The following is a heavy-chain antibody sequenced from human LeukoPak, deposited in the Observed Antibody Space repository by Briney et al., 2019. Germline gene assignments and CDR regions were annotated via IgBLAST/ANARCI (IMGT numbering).Heavy chain of an antibody. CDR1: GFRFSSYG. D-gene: IGHD6-19*01. V-gene: IGHV3-30*02. Sequence: GGSLRLSCAASGFRFSSYGMHWVRQAPGKGLEWVAFIRYDGSDKDYADSVKGRFTISRDNARKSLYLQMNSLRAEDTAVYYCASSLAVAAWFDPWGQGTLVTVSS. CDR2: IRYDGSDK. CDR3: ASSLAVAAWFDP. J-gene: IGHJ5*02.